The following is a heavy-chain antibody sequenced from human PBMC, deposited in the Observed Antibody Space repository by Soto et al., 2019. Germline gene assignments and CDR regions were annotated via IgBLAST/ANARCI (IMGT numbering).Heavy chain of an antibody. CDR2: ISSSGDST. V-gene: IGHV3-11*06. CDR3: ARGGVIGTTSRGQVYN. Sequence: QVQVVESGGGLVKPGGSLRLSCAASGFTFSDYYMSWIRQAPGKGLEWVSFISSSGDSTKYADSVKGRFTISRDNAKNSLYLQLNSLRAEDTAVYYCARGGVIGTTSRGQVYNWGQGTLVTVSS. D-gene: IGHD1-7*01. CDR1: GFTFSDYY. J-gene: IGHJ4*02.